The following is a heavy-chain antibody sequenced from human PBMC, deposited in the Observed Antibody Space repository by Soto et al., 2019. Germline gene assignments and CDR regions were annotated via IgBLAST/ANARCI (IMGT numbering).Heavy chain of an antibody. J-gene: IGHJ4*02. D-gene: IGHD2-2*01. CDR1: GFTFSSYA. CDR3: AKAYPRTYCSSNSCYVLGYFDY. Sequence: EVQLLESGGGLVQPGGSLRLSCAASGFTFSSYAMSWVRQAPGKGLEWVSAISGSGGSTYYADSVKGRFTISRDNSKNTRDLQMNSLRAEDTAVYYCAKAYPRTYCSSNSCYVLGYFDYWGQGTLVPVSS. V-gene: IGHV3-23*01. CDR2: ISGSGGST.